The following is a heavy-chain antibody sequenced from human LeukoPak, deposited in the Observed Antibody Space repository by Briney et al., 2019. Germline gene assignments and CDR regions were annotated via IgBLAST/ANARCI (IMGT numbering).Heavy chain of an antibody. D-gene: IGHD4-17*01. CDR2: IIPILGIA. Sequence: GASVKVSCKASGGTFSSYAISWVRQAPGQGLEWMGRIIPILGIANYAQKFQGRVTITADKSTSTAYMELSSLRSEDPAVYYCARISPYGSDAFDIWGQGTMVTVSS. V-gene: IGHV1-69*04. CDR3: ARISPYGSDAFDI. CDR1: GGTFSSYA. J-gene: IGHJ3*02.